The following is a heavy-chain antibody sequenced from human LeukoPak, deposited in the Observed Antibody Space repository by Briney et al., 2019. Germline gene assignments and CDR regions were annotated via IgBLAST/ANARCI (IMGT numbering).Heavy chain of an antibody. CDR3: ARDLTRSIAD. J-gene: IGHJ4*02. CDR2: ISSSSSTI. V-gene: IGHV3-48*01. D-gene: IGHD6-6*01. Sequence: GGSLRLSCAASGFSVRTNYMNWVRQAPGKGLEWVSYISSSSSTIYYADSVKGRFTISRDNAKNSLYLQMNSLRAEDTAVYYCARDLTRSIADWGQGTLVTVSS. CDR1: GFSVRTNY.